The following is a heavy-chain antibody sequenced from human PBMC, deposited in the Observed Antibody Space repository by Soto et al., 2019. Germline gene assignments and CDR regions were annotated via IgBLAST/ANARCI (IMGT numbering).Heavy chain of an antibody. V-gene: IGHV3-23*01. J-gene: IGHJ4*02. CDR2: VSGSDDNT. CDR3: AKGYSPDY. CDR1: GFTFSSYG. Sequence: PGGSLRLSCAASGFTFSSYGMSWVRQAPGKGLEWVSSVSGSDDNTDYADSVKGRFTISRDHSKNTLYLQMNSLRAEDTAVYYCAKGYSPDYWGQGTLVTVSS. D-gene: IGHD5-12*01.